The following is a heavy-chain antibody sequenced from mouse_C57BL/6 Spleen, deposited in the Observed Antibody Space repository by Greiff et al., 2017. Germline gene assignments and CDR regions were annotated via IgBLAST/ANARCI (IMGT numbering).Heavy chain of an antibody. V-gene: IGHV1-43*01. D-gene: IGHD6-1*01. J-gene: IGHJ1*03. CDR1: GYSFTGYY. CDR3: SSPASDNSTWYYDV. CDR2: IIPSTGGT. Sequence: EVQLQQSGPELVKPGASVKISCKATGYSFTGYYMDWVKQSAEKSLEWIGEIIPSTGGTSYNQKFKGKATLTVDKSSSTAYMQHKSLTAEESAVYSSSSPASDNSTWYYDVWGTGATVTV.